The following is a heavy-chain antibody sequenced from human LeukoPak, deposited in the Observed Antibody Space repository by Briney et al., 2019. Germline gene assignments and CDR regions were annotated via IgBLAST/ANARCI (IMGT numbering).Heavy chain of an antibody. J-gene: IGHJ5*02. CDR3: AKKERQLVRWFGP. D-gene: IGHD6-6*01. CDR2: VYHGGSI. V-gene: IGHV4-4*02. CDR1: GGSISSSHW. Sequence: SETLSLTCAVSGGSISSSHWWSWVRQLPGKGLEWIGEVYHGGSINYNPSLRSRITISVDKSKNQFSLKLRSVTAADTAVYYCAKKERQLVRWFGPWGQGTLVTVSS.